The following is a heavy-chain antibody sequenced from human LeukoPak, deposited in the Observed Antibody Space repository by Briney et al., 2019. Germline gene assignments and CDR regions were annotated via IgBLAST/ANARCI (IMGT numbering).Heavy chain of an antibody. J-gene: IGHJ4*02. CDR2: INHSGST. D-gene: IGHD5-12*01. CDR1: GGSFSGYY. CDR3: AIGRLVATTFDY. V-gene: IGHV4-34*01. Sequence: SETLSLTCAVYGGSFSGYYWSWIRQPPGKGLEWIGEINHSGSTNYNPSLKSRVTISVDTSKNQFSLKLCSVTAADTAVYYCAIGRLVATTFDYWGQGTLVTVSS.